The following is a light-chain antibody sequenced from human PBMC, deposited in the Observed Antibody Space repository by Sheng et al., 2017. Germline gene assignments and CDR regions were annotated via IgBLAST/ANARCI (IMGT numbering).Light chain of an antibody. CDR3: QQYDNLSLT. CDR2: DAS. Sequence: DIQMTQSPSSLSASVGDRVTITCQASQDISNSLNWYQQKLGKAPQLLIYDASNLETGVPSRFSGSGSGTDFTFTISSLQAEDIATYYCQQYDNLSLTFGGGTKVEIK. J-gene: IGKJ4*01. CDR1: QDISNS. V-gene: IGKV1-33*01.